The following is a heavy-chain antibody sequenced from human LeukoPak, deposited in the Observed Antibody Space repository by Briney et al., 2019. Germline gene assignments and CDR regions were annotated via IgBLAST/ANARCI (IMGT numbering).Heavy chain of an antibody. J-gene: IGHJ6*02. V-gene: IGHV3-30*02. Sequence: GGSLRLSCAASGFTFSSYGMHWVRQAPGKGLEWVAFIRYDGSNKYYADSVKGRFTISRDNSKNTLYLQMNGLRAEDTAVYYCAKIRLGYYYGMDVWGQGTTVTVSS. CDR1: GFTFSSYG. D-gene: IGHD3-16*01. CDR3: AKIRLGYYYGMDV. CDR2: IRYDGSNK.